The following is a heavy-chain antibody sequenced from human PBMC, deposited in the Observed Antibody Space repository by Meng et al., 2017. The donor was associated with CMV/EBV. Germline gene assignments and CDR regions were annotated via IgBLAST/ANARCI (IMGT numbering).Heavy chain of an antibody. D-gene: IGHD2-15*01. CDR1: GFTFSSYW. J-gene: IGHJ6*02. Sequence: GESLKISCAASGFTFSSYWMSWVRQAPGKGLEWVVNIKQDGSEKYYVDSVKGRFTISRDNAKNSLYLQMNSLRAEDTAVYYCARAPLGYCSGGSCYPEPSYGMDVWGQGTTVTVSS. V-gene: IGHV3-7*01. CDR3: ARAPLGYCSGGSCYPEPSYGMDV. CDR2: IKQDGSEK.